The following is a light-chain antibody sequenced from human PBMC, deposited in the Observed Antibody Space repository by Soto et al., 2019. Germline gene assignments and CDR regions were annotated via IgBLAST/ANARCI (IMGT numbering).Light chain of an antibody. CDR3: QSYDRRLSGSKV. CDR2: ANT. CDR1: SSNIGAGYD. V-gene: IGLV1-40*01. Sequence: QAVVTQPPSVSGAPGQRVNISCTGGSSNIGAGYDVHWYQQFPGAAPKLLVYANTNRPSGIPDRFSGSKSGASASLAITGLQSEDEAHYYCQSYDRRLSGSKVFGGGTKLTVL. J-gene: IGLJ3*02.